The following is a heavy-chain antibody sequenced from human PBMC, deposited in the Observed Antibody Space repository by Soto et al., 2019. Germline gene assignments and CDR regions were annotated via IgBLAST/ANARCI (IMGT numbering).Heavy chain of an antibody. D-gene: IGHD5-12*01. V-gene: IGHV1-2*04. CDR1: VYTFTGYY. CDR2: INPNSCGT. J-gene: IGHJ3*02. Sequence: VKVSFHASVYTFTGYYMHWVRQPPGQGLEWMGWINPNSCGTNYAQKFQGWVTMTRDTSISTAYMELSRLRSDDTAVYYCARGAAYDAGAFDIWGQGTMVTVSS. CDR3: ARGAAYDAGAFDI.